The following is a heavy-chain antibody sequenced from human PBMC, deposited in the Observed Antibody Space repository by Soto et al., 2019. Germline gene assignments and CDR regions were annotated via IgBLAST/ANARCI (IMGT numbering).Heavy chain of an antibody. V-gene: IGHV2-5*02. Sequence: QITLKESGPTLVKPTQTLTLTCTFSGFSLSTSGVGVGWIRQPPGKALEWLELIYWDDDKRYSPSLKSRLTSTKDTPKHQAVLTMTNMDPVDTATYYCAHRRVWFGFDSWGQGTLVTVSS. CDR1: GFSLSTSGVG. J-gene: IGHJ4*02. D-gene: IGHD3-16*01. CDR3: AHRRVWFGFDS. CDR2: IYWDDDK.